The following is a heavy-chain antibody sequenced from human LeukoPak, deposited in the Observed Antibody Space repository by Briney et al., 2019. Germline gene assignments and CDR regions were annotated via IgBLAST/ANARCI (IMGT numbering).Heavy chain of an antibody. CDR1: GYTFTGYY. Sequence: VASVKVSCKASGYTFTGYYMHWVRQAPGQGLEWMGWINPNSGGTNYAQKFQGRVTMTRDTSISTAYMELSRLRSDDTAVYYCARLELLWFGHAPFDYWGQGTLVTVSS. J-gene: IGHJ4*02. D-gene: IGHD3-10*01. CDR2: INPNSGGT. V-gene: IGHV1-2*02. CDR3: ARLELLWFGHAPFDY.